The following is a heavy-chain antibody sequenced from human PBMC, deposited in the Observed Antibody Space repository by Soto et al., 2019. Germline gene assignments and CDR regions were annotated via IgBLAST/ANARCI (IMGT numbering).Heavy chain of an antibody. V-gene: IGHV4-30-2*01. CDR1: GGSISSGGYS. D-gene: IGHD5-18*01. J-gene: IGHJ4*02. CDR2: IYHSGST. Sequence: PSETLSLTCAFSGGSISSGGYSWSWIRKPPGKGLEWIGYIYHSGSTYYNPSLKSRVTISVDRSKNQFSLKLSSVTAADTAVYYCARGTSIQLWYNFDYWGQGTLVTVSS. CDR3: ARGTSIQLWYNFDY.